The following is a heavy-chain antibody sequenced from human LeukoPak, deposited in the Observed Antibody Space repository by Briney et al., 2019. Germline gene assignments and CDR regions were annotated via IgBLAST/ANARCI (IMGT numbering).Heavy chain of an antibody. D-gene: IGHD6-19*01. CDR1: GFNVSSTY. CDR2: IYSGGTT. J-gene: IGHJ4*02. Sequence: GGSLRLSCVASGFNVSSTYMNWVRQAPGKGLEWVSVIYSGGTTYYADSVKGRFTISRDNSKNTLYLQMNSLRADDTAVYYCARPVVAGNFDYWGQGTLVTVSS. CDR3: ARPVVAGNFDY. V-gene: IGHV3-53*01.